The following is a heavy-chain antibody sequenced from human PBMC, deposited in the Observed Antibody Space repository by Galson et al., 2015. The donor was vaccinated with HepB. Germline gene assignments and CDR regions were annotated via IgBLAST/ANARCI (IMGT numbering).Heavy chain of an antibody. CDR1: GSSLSASGVG. CDR3: AHQDSPYGDYFYFDY. CDR2: IYWDDDK. D-gene: IGHD4-17*01. J-gene: IGHJ4*02. Sequence: PALVKPTQTLTLTCTLSGSSLSASGVGVGWIRQPPGKALEWLALIYWDDDKRYSPSLKNRLTITKDTTKNQVVLTMTNMDPVDTATYYCAHQDSPYGDYFYFDYWGQGTLVTVSS. V-gene: IGHV2-5*02.